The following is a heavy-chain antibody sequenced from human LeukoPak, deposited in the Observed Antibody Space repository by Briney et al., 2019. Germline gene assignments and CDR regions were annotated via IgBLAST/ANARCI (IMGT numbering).Heavy chain of an antibody. V-gene: IGHV3-30*18. Sequence: GGSLRLSCAASGFTFSSYGMHWVRQAPGKGLEWVAVISYDGSNKYYADSVKGRFTISRDNSKNTLYLQMNSLRAEDTAVYYCAKVGRKGYYYYYMDVWGKGTTDTVSS. J-gene: IGHJ6*03. CDR2: ISYDGSNK. CDR3: AKVGRKGYYYYYMDV. D-gene: IGHD2-15*01. CDR1: GFTFSSYG.